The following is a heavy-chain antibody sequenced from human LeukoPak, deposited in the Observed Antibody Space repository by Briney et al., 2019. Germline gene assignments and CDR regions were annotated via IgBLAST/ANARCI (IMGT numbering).Heavy chain of an antibody. CDR1: GAFSSRFY. J-gene: IGHJ4*02. CDR2: IFFSGHS. V-gene: IGHV4-59*12. Sequence: SETLSLTCTVSGAFSSRFYWSWVRQSPGKGLEWIGNIFFSGHSNYNPSLTGRVTISPDPSKSQFSLKVTAVTAADTALCDCARVDPLGYFDPWGQGTLVTVSS. CDR3: ARVDPLGYFDP.